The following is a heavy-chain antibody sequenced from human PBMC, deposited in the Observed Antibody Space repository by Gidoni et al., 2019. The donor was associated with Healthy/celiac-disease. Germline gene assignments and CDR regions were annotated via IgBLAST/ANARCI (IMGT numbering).Heavy chain of an antibody. V-gene: IGHV3-53*04. CDR1: GFTVSCSY. D-gene: IGHD1-26*01. J-gene: IGHJ4*02. CDR2: IYSGGST. CDR3: ARDGSYLSLAY. Sequence: EVQLVGSGGGLVQAGGSLRLSCAASGFTVSCSYMSWVRPGPGKGLEWVSVIYSGGSTYYAHSVKVRFPISRHNSKYTLYLQMHSLRAEDTAVYYCARDGSYLSLAYWGQGTLVTVSS.